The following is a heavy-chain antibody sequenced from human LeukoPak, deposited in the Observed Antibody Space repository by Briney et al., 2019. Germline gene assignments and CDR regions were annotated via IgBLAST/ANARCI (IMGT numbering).Heavy chain of an antibody. CDR1: GYTFTGYY. CDR3: ARDYDKWPPDAFDI. D-gene: IGHD3-22*01. Sequence: GASVKVSCKASGYTFTGYYMHWVRQAPGQGLEWMGWINPNSGGTNYAQKFQGRVTMTRDTSISTAYMELSRLRSDDTAVYYYARDYDKWPPDAFDIWGQGTMVTVSS. CDR2: INPNSGGT. J-gene: IGHJ3*02. V-gene: IGHV1-2*02.